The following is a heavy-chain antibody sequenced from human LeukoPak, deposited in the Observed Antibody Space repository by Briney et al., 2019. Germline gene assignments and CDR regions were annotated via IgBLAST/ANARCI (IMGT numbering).Heavy chain of an antibody. CDR3: AKDRYVAARTFDY. CDR2: INTDGSST. CDR1: GFTLSSYW. D-gene: IGHD6-6*01. V-gene: IGHV3-74*01. Sequence: GGSLRLSCSASGFTLSSYWMHWVRQAPGKGLVWVSRINTDGSSTNYADSVKGRFTVSRDNAKNTLYLQMNSLRAEDTAVYYCAKDRYVAARTFDYWGQGTLVTVSS. J-gene: IGHJ4*02.